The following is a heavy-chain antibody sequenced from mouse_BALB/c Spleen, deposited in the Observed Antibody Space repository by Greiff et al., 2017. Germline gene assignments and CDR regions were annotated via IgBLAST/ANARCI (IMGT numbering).Heavy chain of an antibody. Sequence: EVQLQESGPGLVKPSQSLSLTCTVTGYSITSDYAWNWIRQFPGNKLEWMGYISYSGSTSYNPSLKSRISITRDTSKNQFFLQLNSVTTEDTATYYCARDPHYYGSSYFDYWGQGTTLTVSS. J-gene: IGHJ2*01. CDR3: ARDPHYYGSSYFDY. D-gene: IGHD1-1*01. CDR1: GYSITSDYA. CDR2: ISYSGST. V-gene: IGHV3-2*02.